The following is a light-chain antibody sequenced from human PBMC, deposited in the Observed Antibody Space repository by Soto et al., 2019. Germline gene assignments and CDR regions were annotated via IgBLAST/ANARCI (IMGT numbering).Light chain of an antibody. Sequence: EIVLTQSPYTLSLSPGERATLSSRASQSVSSNYLAWYQEKPGQAPRPLIYGASSRAPGIPDRFSGGGSGTDFTLTISRLEPEDFAVYYCQQYGSSPWTFGQGTKVDI. J-gene: IGKJ1*01. CDR3: QQYGSSPWT. V-gene: IGKV3-20*01. CDR2: GAS. CDR1: QSVSSNY.